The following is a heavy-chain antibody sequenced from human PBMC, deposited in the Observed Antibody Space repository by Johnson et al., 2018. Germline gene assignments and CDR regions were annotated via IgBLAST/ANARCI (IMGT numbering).Heavy chain of an antibody. CDR3: AKEFQGRATACFDSADV. CDR2: IKGDGTAT. J-gene: IGHJ3*01. D-gene: IGHD3-9*01. Sequence: VQLQESGGGLVQPGGSLRLSCAASGFAFNTFWMHWVRQVPGKGLVWVSRIKGDGTATDYADSVRGRFTISRDTAKNTLYLQLNSLRPGDTAVNYWAKEFQGRATACFDSADVRGQWTMVTVAS. V-gene: IGHV3-74*01. CDR1: GFAFNTFW.